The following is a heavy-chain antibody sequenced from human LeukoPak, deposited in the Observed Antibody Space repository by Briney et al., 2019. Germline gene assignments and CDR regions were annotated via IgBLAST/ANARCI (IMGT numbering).Heavy chain of an antibody. CDR2: ISGSGGST. CDR1: GFTFSSYG. V-gene: IGHV3-23*01. Sequence: GGSLRLSCAASGFTFSSYGMSRVRQAPGKGLEWVSAISGSGGSTYYADSVKGRFTISRDNSKNTLYLQMNSLRAEDTAVYYCAKGGLDDSSGYYYGLYGYWYFDLWGRGTLVTVSS. D-gene: IGHD3-22*01. J-gene: IGHJ2*01. CDR3: AKGGLDDSSGYYYGLYGYWYFDL.